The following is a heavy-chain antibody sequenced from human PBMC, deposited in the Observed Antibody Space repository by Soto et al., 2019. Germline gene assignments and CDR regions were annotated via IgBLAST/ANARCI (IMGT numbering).Heavy chain of an antibody. CDR3: ARDRATYYDFWSGLGDAFDI. V-gene: IGHV4-59*01. Sequence: SETLSLTCTVSGGSISSYYWSWIRQPPGKGLEWIGYIYYSGSTNYNPSLKSRVTISVDTSKNQFSLKLSSVTAADTAVCYCARDRATYYDFWSGLGDAFDIWGQGTMVTVSS. D-gene: IGHD3-3*01. CDR1: GGSISSYY. J-gene: IGHJ3*02. CDR2: IYYSGST.